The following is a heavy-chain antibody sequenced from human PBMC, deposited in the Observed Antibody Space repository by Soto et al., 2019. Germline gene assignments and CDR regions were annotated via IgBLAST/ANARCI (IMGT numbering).Heavy chain of an antibody. CDR1: GFTFSSYS. D-gene: IGHD1-7*01. J-gene: IGHJ6*02. Sequence: GGSLRLSCAASGFTFSSYSMNWVRQAPGKGLEWVSYISSSSSTIYYADSVKGRFTISRDNAKNSLYLQMKSLRAEDTAVYYCARDQGNWNFDSYYYYYYYGMDVWGQGTTVTVSS. V-gene: IGHV3-48*01. CDR3: ARDQGNWNFDSYYYYYYYGMDV. CDR2: ISSSSSTI.